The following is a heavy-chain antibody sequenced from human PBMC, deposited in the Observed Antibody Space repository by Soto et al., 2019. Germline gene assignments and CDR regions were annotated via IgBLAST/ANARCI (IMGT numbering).Heavy chain of an antibody. Sequence: SETLSLTCAVSGGSISSGGYSWSWIRQPPGKGLEWIGYIYHSGSTYYNPSLKSRVTISVDRPKNQFSLKLSSVTAADTAVYYCARAHDYSNYVFDYWGQGTLVTVSS. CDR1: GGSISSGGYS. CDR2: IYHSGST. CDR3: ARAHDYSNYVFDY. J-gene: IGHJ4*02. V-gene: IGHV4-30-2*01. D-gene: IGHD4-4*01.